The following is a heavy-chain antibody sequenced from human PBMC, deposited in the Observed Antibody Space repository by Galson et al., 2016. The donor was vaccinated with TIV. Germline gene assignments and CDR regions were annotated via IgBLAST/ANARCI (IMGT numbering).Heavy chain of an antibody. J-gene: IGHJ4*02. D-gene: IGHD2-21*02. CDR1: GGTLNNYA. V-gene: IGHV1-69*05. CDR3: ARDFPCGGACYFFDD. Sequence: SVKVSCKASGGTLNNYAINWVRQAPGHGLEWMGRVLPISGSTNFAQNFQGRVTITTDKFTGTVYMELSSLRSGDTAVYFCARDFPCGGACYFFDDWGQGTLVTVSS. CDR2: VLPISGST.